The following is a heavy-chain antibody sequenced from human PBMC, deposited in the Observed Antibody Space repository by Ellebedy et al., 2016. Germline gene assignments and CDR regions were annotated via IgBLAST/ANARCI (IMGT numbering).Heavy chain of an antibody. D-gene: IGHD5-18*01. Sequence: GESLKISXQGSGYSFTTYWIAWVRQMPGKGLEWMGIIYPDDSDTRYSPSFQGQVTISAGKSISTAYLQWSSLKASDTAMYYCARREDTATANAFDVWGQGTMVTVSS. J-gene: IGHJ3*01. V-gene: IGHV5-51*01. CDR2: IYPDDSDT. CDR1: GYSFTTYW. CDR3: ARREDTATANAFDV.